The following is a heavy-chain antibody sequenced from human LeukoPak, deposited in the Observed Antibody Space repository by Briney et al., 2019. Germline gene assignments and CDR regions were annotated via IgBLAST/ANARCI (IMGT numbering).Heavy chain of an antibody. V-gene: IGHV3-7*03. CDR1: TFSXXX. D-gene: IGHD2-2*01. CDR2: XKQDGSEK. CDR3: AAPRARYCSSTSCSFDY. J-gene: IGHJ4*02. Sequence: TFSXXXMSWXXQAXGXXXXXXXNXKQDGSEKYYVDSVKGRFTISRDNAKNSLYLQMNSLRAEDTAVYYCAAPRARYCSSTSCSFDYWGQGTLVTVSS.